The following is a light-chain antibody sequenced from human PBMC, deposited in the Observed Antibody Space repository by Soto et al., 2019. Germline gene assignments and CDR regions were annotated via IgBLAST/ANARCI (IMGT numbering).Light chain of an antibody. Sequence: IVMTQSPATLSVSPGERVALSCRARQSVGSNLAWYQQTPGQAPRVVIYDASTRATVIPARFSGSGSGTEFTLTISSLQSEDFAVYYCQQYDTWPLTFGGGTKVDI. CDR3: QQYDTWPLT. V-gene: IGKV3-15*01. J-gene: IGKJ4*01. CDR2: DAS. CDR1: QSVGSN.